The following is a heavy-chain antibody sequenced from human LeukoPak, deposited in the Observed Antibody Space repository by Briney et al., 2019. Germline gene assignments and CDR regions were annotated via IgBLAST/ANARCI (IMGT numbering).Heavy chain of an antibody. D-gene: IGHD3-9*01. CDR2: ISSSSSTI. V-gene: IGHV3-48*01. J-gene: IGHJ5*02. Sequence: PGGSLRLSCAASGFTFSSYSMNWVRQAPGKGLVWVSYISSSSSTIYYADSVKGRFTISRDNAKNSLYLQMNSLRAEDTAVYYCARALRYFDWLSTSPEYNWFDPWGQGTLVTVSS. CDR3: ARALRYFDWLSTSPEYNWFDP. CDR1: GFTFSSYS.